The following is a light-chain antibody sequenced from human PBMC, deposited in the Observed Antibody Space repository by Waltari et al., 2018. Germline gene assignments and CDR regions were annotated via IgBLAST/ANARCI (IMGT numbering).Light chain of an antibody. CDR1: QSAYSY. V-gene: IGKV3-11*01. CDR2: DVF. J-gene: IGKJ4*01. Sequence: EIVLPQSPATLSLSPGDRATLSCRASQSAYSYLGWYQQNPGQAPRLLIYDVFNRATGIPARFRGSESGTDFTLTISSLEPEDFAVYYCQQRRSWPITFGGGTKVEIK. CDR3: QQRRSWPIT.